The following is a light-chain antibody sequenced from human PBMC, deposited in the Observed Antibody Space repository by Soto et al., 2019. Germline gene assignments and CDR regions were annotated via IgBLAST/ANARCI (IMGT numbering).Light chain of an antibody. CDR1: QDVNIY. CDR3: QQYNNWGT. Sequence: EILMTQSPATLSVSPGERATLSCRANQDVNIYLAWYQQKPGQAPRLLIYGASTRATGIPARFSGSGSGTEFTLTISSLQSEDFAVYYCQQYNNWGTFGQGTKVEIK. V-gene: IGKV3-15*01. CDR2: GAS. J-gene: IGKJ1*01.